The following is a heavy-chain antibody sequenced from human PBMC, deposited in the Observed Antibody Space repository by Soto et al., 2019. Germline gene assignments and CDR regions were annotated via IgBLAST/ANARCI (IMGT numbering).Heavy chain of an antibody. J-gene: IGHJ3*02. Sequence: QITLKESGPTLVKTTQTLTLTCTFSGFSLSTRGVAVGWIRQPPGKALEWLALIYWDDDKRHSPSLKSRLTITKDTSKHQVLLTLTNMDPVDTATYYCARASFSSAFDIWGQGTMVTVSS. V-gene: IGHV2-5*02. CDR2: IYWDDDK. CDR1: GFSLSTRGVA. CDR3: ARASFSSAFDI.